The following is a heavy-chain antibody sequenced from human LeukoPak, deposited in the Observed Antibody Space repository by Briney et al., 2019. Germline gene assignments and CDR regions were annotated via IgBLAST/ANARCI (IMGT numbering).Heavy chain of an antibody. V-gene: IGHV3-66*01. D-gene: IGHD6-19*01. CDR1: GFTVSSNY. Sequence: PGGSLRLSCAASGFTVSSNYMCWVRQAPGKGLEWVSVIYSGGSTFYADSVKGRFTISRDNSKNTLNLQMNSLRAEDTAVYYCAGDTSGWYYLDYWGQGTLVTVSS. CDR2: IYSGGST. J-gene: IGHJ4*02. CDR3: AGDTSGWYYLDY.